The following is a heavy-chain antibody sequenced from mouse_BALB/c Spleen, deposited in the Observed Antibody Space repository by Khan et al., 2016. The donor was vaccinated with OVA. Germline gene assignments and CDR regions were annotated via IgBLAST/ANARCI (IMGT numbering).Heavy chain of an antibody. CDR1: GFSLTGYG. CDR3: ARAYYANYREAMDY. J-gene: IGHJ4*01. V-gene: IGHV2-6-7*01. Sequence: VELVESGPGLVSPSQSLSITCTVSGFSLTGYGVNWVRQPPGKGLEWLGMIWGDGSTDYNSALKSRLSISKDNSKSQVFLKRNSLQTDDTARYYCARAYYANYREAMDYWGQGTSVTVSS. D-gene: IGHD2-10*01. CDR2: IWGDGST.